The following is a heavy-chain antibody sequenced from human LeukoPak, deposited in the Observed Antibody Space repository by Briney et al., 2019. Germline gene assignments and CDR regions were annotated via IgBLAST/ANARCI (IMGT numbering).Heavy chain of an antibody. J-gene: IGHJ3*02. Sequence: GGSLRLSCAASGLTVSNNYMSWVRQTPGKRLEWVSVFYSGAGTNYADSVRGRFTISRDKSKNTLYLQMNSLRAEDTAVYYCARHTSGEAFDIWGQGTMVTVSS. V-gene: IGHV3-53*01. CDR2: FYSGAGT. D-gene: IGHD7-27*01. CDR3: ARHTSGEAFDI. CDR1: GLTVSNNY.